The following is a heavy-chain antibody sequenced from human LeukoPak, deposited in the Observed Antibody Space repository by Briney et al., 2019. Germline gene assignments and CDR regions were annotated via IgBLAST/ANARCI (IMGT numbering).Heavy chain of an antibody. J-gene: IGHJ4*02. V-gene: IGHV1-2*02. CDR3: ARDPNYDTSGYYYGGDGVDY. Sequence: ASVKVSCKASGYTFTSYYIHWVRQAPGQGLEWMGWINPNSGDTHYAQKFQGRVTMTRDTSISTASMQLSRLRSDDTAVYFCARDPNYDTSGYYYGGDGVDYWGQGTLVTVSS. D-gene: IGHD3-22*01. CDR2: INPNSGDT. CDR1: GYTFTSYY.